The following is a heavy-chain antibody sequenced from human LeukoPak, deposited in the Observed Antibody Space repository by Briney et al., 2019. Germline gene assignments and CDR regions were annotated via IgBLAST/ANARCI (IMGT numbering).Heavy chain of an antibody. D-gene: IGHD2-15*01. CDR1: GXAXSSLA. CDR2: ISYDGNNQ. CDR3: ARVGSRYCSGANCYDGF. Sequence: LXLSXAXXGXAXSSLAMHWVRQAPGKGLEWVAFISYDGNNQYYADSVKGRFTISRDNSKNTLYLQMNNLRAEDTAIYYCARVGSRYCSGANCYDGFWGQGTLVSVSS. V-gene: IGHV3-30-3*01. J-gene: IGHJ4*02.